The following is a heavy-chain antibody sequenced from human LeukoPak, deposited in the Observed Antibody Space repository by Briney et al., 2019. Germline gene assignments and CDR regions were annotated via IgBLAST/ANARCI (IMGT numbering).Heavy chain of an antibody. CDR1: GYTFTSYG. Sequence: ASVKVSCKASGYTFTSYGITWVRQAPGQGLEWMGWISASNGYTNYAQKLQGRVTMTIDASTTIAYMELRSLRSDDTAVYYCARGEAAANVYFDYWGQGTLVTVSS. D-gene: IGHD2-2*01. CDR3: ARGEAAANVYFDY. V-gene: IGHV1-18*01. CDR2: ISASNGYT. J-gene: IGHJ4*02.